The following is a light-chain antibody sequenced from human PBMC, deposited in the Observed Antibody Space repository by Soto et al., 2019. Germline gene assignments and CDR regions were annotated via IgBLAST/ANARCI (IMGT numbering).Light chain of an antibody. CDR3: QQYNNWPLFT. Sequence: EIVLTQSPGTLSLSPGERATLSCRASQSVSSSYLAWYQQKPGQAPRLLIYGASSRATGIPDRFSGSGSGTDFTLTISSLQSEDFAVYYCQQYNNWPLFTFGPGTKVDIK. CDR1: QSVSSSY. V-gene: IGKV3-20*01. CDR2: GAS. J-gene: IGKJ3*01.